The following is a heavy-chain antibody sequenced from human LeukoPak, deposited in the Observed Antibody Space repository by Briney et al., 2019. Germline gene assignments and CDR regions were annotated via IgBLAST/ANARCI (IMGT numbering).Heavy chain of an antibody. CDR3: ARHLLTEDFSPSSTESTLDY. D-gene: IGHD3-9*01. CDR1: GYSFSSYW. J-gene: IGHJ4*02. Sequence: GESLKISCQVSGYSFSSYWIGWVRQKPGEGLEWMGIIYPGDSHTRYSPSFQGQVTISADKSINTAYLQWRGLKASDTALYYCARHLLTEDFSPSSTESTLDYWGQGTLVTVSS. V-gene: IGHV5-51*01. CDR2: IYPGDSHT.